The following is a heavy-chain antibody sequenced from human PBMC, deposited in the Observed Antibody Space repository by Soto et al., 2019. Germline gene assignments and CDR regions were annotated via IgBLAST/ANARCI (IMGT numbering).Heavy chain of an antibody. V-gene: IGHV3-11*03. J-gene: IGHJ4*02. D-gene: IGHD3-10*01. CDR1: GFTFSDYY. CDR2: ITSIGGYT. Sequence: GGSLRLSCGASGFTFSDYYMSWIRQAPGKGLEWVSYITSIGGYTNYADSVKGRFTISRDNAKNSLYLQMNSLRAEDTAVYYCARQNQYELQLLFDSWGQGTQVTVSS. CDR3: ARQNQYELQLLFDS.